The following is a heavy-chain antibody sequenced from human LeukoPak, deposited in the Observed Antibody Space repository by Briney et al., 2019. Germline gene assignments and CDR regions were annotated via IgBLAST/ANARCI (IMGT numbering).Heavy chain of an antibody. Sequence: SETLSLTCAVYGGSFSGYYWSWIRQPPGKGLEWIGEINHSGSTNYNPSLKSRVTISVDTSKNQFSLKLSSVTAADTAVYYCARLRLAYYYFDYWGQGTLVTVSS. CDR3: ARLRLAYYYFDY. CDR1: GGSFSGYY. CDR2: INHSGST. J-gene: IGHJ4*02. D-gene: IGHD1-26*01. V-gene: IGHV4-34*01.